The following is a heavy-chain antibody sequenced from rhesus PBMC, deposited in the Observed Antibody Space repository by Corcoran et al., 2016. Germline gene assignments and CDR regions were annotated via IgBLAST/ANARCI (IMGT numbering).Heavy chain of an antibody. Sequence: QVQLQESGPGLVKPSETLSLTCAVSGYSISSGYYWSWIRPPPGKGLEWIGYITYRGSTSYNPSLKSRVTISRDTSKNQFSLKLSSVTAADTAVYYCARDYYGSSPDYWGQGVLVTVSS. D-gene: IGHD4-29*01. CDR3: ARDYYGSSPDY. CDR2: ITYRGST. V-gene: IGHV4-122*02. CDR1: GYSISSGYY. J-gene: IGHJ4*01.